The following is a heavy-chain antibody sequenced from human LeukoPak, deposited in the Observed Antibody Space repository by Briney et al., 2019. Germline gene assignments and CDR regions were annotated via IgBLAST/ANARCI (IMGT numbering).Heavy chain of an antibody. J-gene: IGHJ4*02. V-gene: IGHV3-21*01. D-gene: IGHD6-13*01. Sequence: GSLRLSCAASGFTFSSYSMNWVRPAPGKGLEWVSSISGSSSYIYYADSVKGRFTISRDNAKNSLYLQMNSLRAEDTAVYYCARGPAAGDYWGQGTLATVSS. CDR2: ISGSSSYI. CDR1: GFTFSSYS. CDR3: ARGPAAGDY.